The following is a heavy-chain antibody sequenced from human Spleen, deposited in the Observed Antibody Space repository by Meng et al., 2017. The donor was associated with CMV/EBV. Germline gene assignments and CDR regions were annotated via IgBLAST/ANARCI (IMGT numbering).Heavy chain of an antibody. CDR1: GYIFSSYG. D-gene: IGHD2-2*01. Sequence: ASVKVSCKASGYIFSSYGISWVRQAPGQGLEWMGWINPNSGDTNYAQKFRGRVTMTRHTSISTAYMELSRLRSDDTAVYYCARDPVVPAALDYWGQGTLVTVSS. CDR2: INPNSGDT. J-gene: IGHJ4*02. V-gene: IGHV1-2*02. CDR3: ARDPVVPAALDY.